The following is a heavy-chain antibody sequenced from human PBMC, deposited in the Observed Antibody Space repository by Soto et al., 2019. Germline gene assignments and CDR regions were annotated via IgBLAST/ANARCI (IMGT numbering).Heavy chain of an antibody. D-gene: IGHD4-4*01. V-gene: IGHV4-31*03. CDR2: IYYSGST. CDR1: GGSISSGGYY. Sequence: PSETLSLTCTVSGGSISSGGYYWSWIRQHPGKGLEWIGYIYYSGSTYYNPSLKSRVTISVETSKNQFSLKLSSVTAADTAVYYCARAGEAVTGRFDYWGQGTLVTVSS. CDR3: ARAGEAVTGRFDY. J-gene: IGHJ4*02.